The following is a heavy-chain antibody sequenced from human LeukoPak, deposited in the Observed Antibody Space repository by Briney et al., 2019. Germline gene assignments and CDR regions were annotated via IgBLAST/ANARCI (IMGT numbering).Heavy chain of an antibody. CDR2: IWYDGSNR. CDR1: GFTFSNYG. V-gene: IGHV3-33*06. D-gene: IGHD4-17*01. CDR3: AKGGHGDYHLDY. Sequence: GSLRLSCAASGFTFSNYGMHWVRPAPGKGLEWEAVIWYDGSNRYYEDSVQGRCTISRDNSKNTLYLQMNSLRAEDTAVYYCAKGGHGDYHLDYWGQGTLVTVSS. J-gene: IGHJ4*02.